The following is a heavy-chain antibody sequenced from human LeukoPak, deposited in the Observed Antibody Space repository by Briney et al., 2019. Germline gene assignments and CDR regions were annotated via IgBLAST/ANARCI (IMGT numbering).Heavy chain of an antibody. D-gene: IGHD1-26*01. CDR2: IYTSGST. CDR1: GGSISSGSYY. J-gene: IGHJ5*02. Sequence: SETLSLTCTVSGGSISSGSYYWSWIRQPAGKGLEWIGRIYTSGSTNYNPSLKSRVTISVDTSKNQFSLKLSSVTAADTAVYYCARDRGWELPNWFDPWGQGTLVTVSS. CDR3: ARDRGWELPNWFDP. V-gene: IGHV4-61*02.